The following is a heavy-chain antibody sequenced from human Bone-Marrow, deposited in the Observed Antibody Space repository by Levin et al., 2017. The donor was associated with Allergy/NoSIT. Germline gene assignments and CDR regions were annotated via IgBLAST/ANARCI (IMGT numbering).Heavy chain of an antibody. J-gene: IGHJ4*02. CDR2: IWYDGSNK. D-gene: IGHD4/OR15-4a*01. CDR1: GFTFSSYG. V-gene: IGHV3-33*01. Sequence: GGSLRLSCAASGFTFSSYGMHWVRQAPGKGLEWVAVIWYDGSNKYYADSVKGRFTISRDNSKNTLYLQMNSLRAEDTAVYYCARARGDYGPRDWGQGTLVTVSS. CDR3: ARARGDYGPRD.